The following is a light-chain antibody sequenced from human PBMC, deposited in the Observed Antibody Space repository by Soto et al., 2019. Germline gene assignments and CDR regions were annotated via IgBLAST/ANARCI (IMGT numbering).Light chain of an antibody. CDR3: QQYDSGPPLT. J-gene: IGKJ4*01. CDR2: GAS. CDR1: QSVNSN. V-gene: IGKV3-15*01. Sequence: EIVMTQSPPTLSLSPGDGATLSCRASQSVNSNLAWYQQKPGQAPRLLIYGASRRAMHIPARFSGSGSGTEFTLTISGLQSEDFAVYYCQQYDSGPPLTFGGGTKVDIK.